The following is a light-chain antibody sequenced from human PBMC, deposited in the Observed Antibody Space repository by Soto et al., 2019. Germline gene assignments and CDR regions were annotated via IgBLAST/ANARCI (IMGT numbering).Light chain of an antibody. V-gene: IGKV3-11*01. Sequence: IVMTQTPAALSVSPGERDTLPCRASQSVSSDLAWYQQKPGQSPRLLIYDASNRATGIPARFSGSGSGTDFTLTISSLEPEDFAVYYCQQRINWPLTFGGGTKVDI. CDR3: QQRINWPLT. CDR1: QSVSSD. CDR2: DAS. J-gene: IGKJ4*01.